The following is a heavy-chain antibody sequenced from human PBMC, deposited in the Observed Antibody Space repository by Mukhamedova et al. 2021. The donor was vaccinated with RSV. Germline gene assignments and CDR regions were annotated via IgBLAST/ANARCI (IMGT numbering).Heavy chain of an antibody. Sequence: KFQGRVTMTRNTSISTAYMELSSLRSEDTAVYYCARDGPVDYWGQGTLVTVSS. V-gene: IGHV1-8*01. D-gene: IGHD5-24*01. J-gene: IGHJ4*02. CDR3: ARDGPVDY.